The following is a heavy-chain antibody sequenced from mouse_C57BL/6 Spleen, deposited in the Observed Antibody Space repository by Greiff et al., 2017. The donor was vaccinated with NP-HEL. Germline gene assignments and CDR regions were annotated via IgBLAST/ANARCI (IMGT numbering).Heavy chain of an antibody. CDR1: GYTFTEYT. J-gene: IGHJ4*01. V-gene: IGHV1-62-2*01. CDR3: ARHGSFYAMDY. CDR2: FYPGSGSI. Sequence: QVQLQQSGAELVKPGASVKLSCKASGYTFTEYTIHWVKQRSGQGLEWIGCFYPGSGSIRYIEKFKDKATLTSDKSPSTVYMELSRLTSEDSAVYFCARHGSFYAMDYWGQGTSVTVSS.